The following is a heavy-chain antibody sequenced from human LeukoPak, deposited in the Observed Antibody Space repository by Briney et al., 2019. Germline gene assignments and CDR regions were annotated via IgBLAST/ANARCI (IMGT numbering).Heavy chain of an antibody. CDR1: GFTFSSDW. CDR2: INQEGTEE. CDR3: ARKQGQIYCSSISCHVGPFDI. Sequence: GGSLRLSCAASGFTFSSDWMSWVRQAPGKGLEWVAYINQEGTEEGYVDSVKGRFTISRDNAKNSLYLQMNSLRAEDTAVYYCARKQGQIYCSSISCHVGPFDIWGQGTMVTVSS. J-gene: IGHJ3*02. V-gene: IGHV3-7*01. D-gene: IGHD2-2*01.